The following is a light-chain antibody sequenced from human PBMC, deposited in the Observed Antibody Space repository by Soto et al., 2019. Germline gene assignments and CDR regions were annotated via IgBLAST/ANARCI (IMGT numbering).Light chain of an antibody. J-gene: IGLJ3*02. CDR2: SDD. Sequence: QAVVTQPPSLSGTPGQRVTFSCSGSNSNIGRYSVNWYQHFPGTAPKILIYSDDERPSGVPDRFSGSKSGTSASLAISGLQSEDEAEYYCAAWDDNLNGPLFGGGTKLTVL. CDR1: NSNIGRYS. V-gene: IGLV1-44*01. CDR3: AAWDDNLNGPL.